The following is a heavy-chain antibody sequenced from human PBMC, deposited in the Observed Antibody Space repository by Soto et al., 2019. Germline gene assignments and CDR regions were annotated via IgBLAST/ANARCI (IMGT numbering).Heavy chain of an antibody. J-gene: IGHJ3*01. D-gene: IGHD3-22*01. V-gene: IGHV4-34*01. CDR2: INHSGST. CDR3: ARFYYDSSGENPF. CDR1: GGSFSGYY. Sequence: PSETLSLTCAVYGGSFSGYYWSWIRQPPGKGLEWIGEINHSGSTNYNPSLKSRVTISVDTSKNQFSLKLSSVTAADTAVYYCARFYYDSSGENPFWGQGTMVTVS.